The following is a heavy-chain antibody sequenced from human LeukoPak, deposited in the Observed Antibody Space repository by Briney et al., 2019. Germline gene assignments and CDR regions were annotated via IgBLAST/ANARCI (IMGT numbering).Heavy chain of an antibody. D-gene: IGHD5/OR15-5a*01. CDR2: IKSKADGGTT. V-gene: IGHV3-15*01. CDR3: TTDECH. CDR1: GFTFRDAW. J-gene: IGHJ4*02. Sequence: GGSLRLSCAASGFTFRDAWMSWVRQAPGKGLEWVGRIKSKADGGTTDYAAPVKGRFTCSRDDSKNTVYLEMNSLKTENTAVYYCTTDECHWGQGTLVTVSS.